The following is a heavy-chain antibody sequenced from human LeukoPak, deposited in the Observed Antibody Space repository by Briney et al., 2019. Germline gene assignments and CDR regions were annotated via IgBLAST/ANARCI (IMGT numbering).Heavy chain of an antibody. J-gene: IGHJ4*02. V-gene: IGHV1-8*02. CDR2: MNPNSGNT. CDR3: ARLIHQERITIFGVVNTPYYFDY. D-gene: IGHD3-3*01. CDR1: GYTFTGYY. Sequence: ASVKVSCKASGYTFTGYYMHWVRQATGQGLEWMGWMNPNSGNTGYAQKFQGRVTMTRNTSISTAYMELSSLRSEDTAVYYCARLIHQERITIFGVVNTPYYFDYWGQGTLVTVSS.